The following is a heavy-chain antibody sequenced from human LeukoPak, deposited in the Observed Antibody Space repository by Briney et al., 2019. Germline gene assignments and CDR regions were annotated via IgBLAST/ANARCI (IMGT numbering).Heavy chain of an antibody. D-gene: IGHD3-16*02. V-gene: IGHV1-2*02. CDR2: INPNSGGT. Sequence: ASVKVSCKASGYTFTDYYIHWVRQAPGQGLEWVGWINPNSGGTNYAQKFQGRVTLTRDTSISTAYMELRSLRSDDTAVYYCASSLITFGGVIVPYSYWGQGTLVTVSS. J-gene: IGHJ4*02. CDR3: ASSLITFGGVIVPYSY. CDR1: GYTFTDYY.